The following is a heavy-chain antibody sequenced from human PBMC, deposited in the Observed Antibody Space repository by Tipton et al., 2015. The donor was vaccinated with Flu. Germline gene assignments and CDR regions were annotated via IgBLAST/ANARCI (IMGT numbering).Heavy chain of an antibody. Sequence: TLSLTCAVYGGSFSGYYWGWIRQPPGKGLEWIGEINHSGSTNYNPSLKSRVTISVDTSKNQFSLKLSSATAADTAVYYCARRGLLWYFDLWGRGTLVTVSS. J-gene: IGHJ2*01. CDR3: ARRGLLWYFDL. V-gene: IGHV4-34*01. CDR1: GGSFSGYY. D-gene: IGHD2/OR15-2a*01. CDR2: INHSGST.